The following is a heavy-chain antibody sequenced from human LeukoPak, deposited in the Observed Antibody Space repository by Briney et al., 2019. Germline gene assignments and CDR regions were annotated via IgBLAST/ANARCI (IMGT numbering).Heavy chain of an antibody. CDR1: GFTVSSNY. V-gene: IGHV3-53*01. CDR3: AKDSTVFIRYFNY. D-gene: IGHD3-9*01. CDR2: IYSGGRT. J-gene: IGHJ4*02. Sequence: PGGSLRLSCAASGFTVSSNYMSWVRQAPGKGLEWVSVIYSGGRTYYADSVKGRFTISRDNSKNTLYLQMNSLRAEDTAVYYCAKDSTVFIRYFNYWGQGTLVTVSS.